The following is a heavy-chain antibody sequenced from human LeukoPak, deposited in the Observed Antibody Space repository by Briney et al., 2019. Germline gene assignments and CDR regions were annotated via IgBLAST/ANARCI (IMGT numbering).Heavy chain of an antibody. Sequence: KSSETLSLTCTASGGSISSYYWSWIRQPPGKGLEWIGYIYYSGSTNYNPSLKSRVTISVDTSKNEFSLKLSSVNAADTAVYYCARERVLRGLGFDYWGQGTLVTVSS. CDR3: ARERVLRGLGFDY. CDR1: GGSISSYY. CDR2: IYYSGST. V-gene: IGHV4-59*01. J-gene: IGHJ4*02. D-gene: IGHD2-8*01.